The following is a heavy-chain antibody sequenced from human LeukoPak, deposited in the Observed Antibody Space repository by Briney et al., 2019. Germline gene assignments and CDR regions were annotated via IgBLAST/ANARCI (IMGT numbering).Heavy chain of an antibody. CDR3: ARDDYGSESYLYYFDY. V-gene: IGHV3-48*01. CDR1: GFTFSSYS. Sequence: PGGSLSLSCAASGFTFSSYSMNWVRQAPGKGLECVSYISISSSTIYYADSVKGRFTISRDNAKNSLYLQMNSLRAEDTAVYYCARDDYGSESYLYYFDYWGQGTLVTVSS. CDR2: ISISSSTI. J-gene: IGHJ4*02. D-gene: IGHD3-10*01.